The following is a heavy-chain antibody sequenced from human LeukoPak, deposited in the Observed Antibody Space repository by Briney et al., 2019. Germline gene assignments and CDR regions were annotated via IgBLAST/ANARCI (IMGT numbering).Heavy chain of an antibody. CDR1: GFTFSSYA. D-gene: IGHD6-13*01. Sequence: GGSLRLSCAASGFTFSSYAMHWVRQAPGKGLEWVAVIWYDGSNKYYADSVKGRFTISRDNSKNTLYLQMNSLRAEDTAVYYCARDRGPAAAGPDYWGQGTLVTVSS. CDR3: ARDRGPAAAGPDY. J-gene: IGHJ4*02. V-gene: IGHV3-33*08. CDR2: IWYDGSNK.